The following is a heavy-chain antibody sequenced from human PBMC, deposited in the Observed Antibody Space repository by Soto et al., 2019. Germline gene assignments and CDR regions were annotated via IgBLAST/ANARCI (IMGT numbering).Heavy chain of an antibody. CDR2: ISYSGTA. CDR1: GGSVSSGPYH. J-gene: IGHJ4*02. CDR3: MRSHGAY. Sequence: QVQLQESGPELVKTSETLSLTCTVSGGSVSSGPYHWNWVRQPPGKGLEWIGHISYSGTANYNPSLRGRVIMATDTSMNQFSLRLTSVTAADTAVYYCMRSHGAYWGQGALVTVSP. V-gene: IGHV4-61*01. D-gene: IGHD2-8*01.